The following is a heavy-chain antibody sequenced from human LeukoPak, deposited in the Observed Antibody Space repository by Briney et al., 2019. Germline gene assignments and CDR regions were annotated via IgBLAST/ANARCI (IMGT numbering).Heavy chain of an antibody. CDR3: AKLSGSYYYYYMDV. CDR2: IRCDGSNK. J-gene: IGHJ6*03. Sequence: PGGSLRLSCAASGFTFSSYGMHWVRQAPGKGLEWVAFIRCDGSNKYYADSVKGRFTISRDNSKNTLYLQMNSLRAEDTAVYYCAKLSGSYYYYYMDVWGKGTTVTVSS. D-gene: IGHD1-26*01. CDR1: GFTFSSYG. V-gene: IGHV3-30*02.